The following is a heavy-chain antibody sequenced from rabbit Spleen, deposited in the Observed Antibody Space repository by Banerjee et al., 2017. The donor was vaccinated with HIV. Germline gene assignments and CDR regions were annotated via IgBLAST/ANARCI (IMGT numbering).Heavy chain of an antibody. CDR2: IGTGSGTT. CDR3: ARDTSSSFSSYGMDL. Sequence: QSLEESGGGLVQPGTSLTLTCKASGFYFSSGYYLSWVRQAPGKGLEWIGCIGTGSGTTYYATWAKGRFTISKTSSTTVTLQMTGLTAADTATYFCARDTSSSFSSYGMDLWGPGTLVTVS. CDR1: GFYFSSGYY. D-gene: IGHD1-1*01. V-gene: IGHV1S40*01. J-gene: IGHJ6*01.